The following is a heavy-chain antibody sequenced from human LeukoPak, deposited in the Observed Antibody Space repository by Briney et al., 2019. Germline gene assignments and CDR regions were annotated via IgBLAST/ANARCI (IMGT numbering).Heavy chain of an antibody. D-gene: IGHD5-18*01. J-gene: IGHJ4*02. CDR1: GGSISSGSYY. CDR2: IYTSGST. Sequence: SETLSLTCTVSGGSISSGSYYWSWIRQPAGKGLEWIGRIYTSGSTNYNPSLKSRVTISVDTSKNQFSLKLSSVTAADTAVYYCARMSYGPGYWGQGTLVTVSS. CDR3: ARMSYGPGY. V-gene: IGHV4-61*02.